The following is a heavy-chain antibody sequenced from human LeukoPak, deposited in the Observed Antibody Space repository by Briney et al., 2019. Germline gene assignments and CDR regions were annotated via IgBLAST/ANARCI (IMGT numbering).Heavy chain of an antibody. J-gene: IGHJ4*02. CDR2: IDPNGGGT. V-gene: IGHV1-2*06. CDR3: AREETSITVAGNFDY. D-gene: IGHD6-19*01. Sequence: ASVKVSCKASGYTFTGYYMHWVRQAPGQGLEWMGRIDPNGGGTNYTQKFQGRVTMTRDTSISTAYMELSRLRSDDTAVYYCAREETSITVAGNFDYWAREPWSPSPQ. CDR1: GYTFTGYY.